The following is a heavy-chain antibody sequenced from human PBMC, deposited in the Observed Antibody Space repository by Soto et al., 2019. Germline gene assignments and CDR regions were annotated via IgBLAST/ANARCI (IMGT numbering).Heavy chain of an antibody. V-gene: IGHV4-34*01. Sequence: QVQLQQWGAGLLKPSETLSLTCAVYGGSFSGYYWSWIRQPPGKGLEWIGEINHSGSTNYNPSLKSRVTISVDTSKNQFSLKLSSGTAADTAVYYGAREGYCSSTSCRVRDAGVDYWGHGTLVTVSS. CDR3: AREGYCSSTSCRVRDAGVDY. J-gene: IGHJ4*01. CDR1: GGSFSGYY. D-gene: IGHD2-2*01. CDR2: INHSGST.